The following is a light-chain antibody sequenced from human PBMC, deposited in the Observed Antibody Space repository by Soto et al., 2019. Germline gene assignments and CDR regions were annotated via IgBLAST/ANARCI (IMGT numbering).Light chain of an antibody. V-gene: IGLV3-21*02. CDR3: QVWDPSTDHPYV. Sequence: SYELTQPPSLSVAPGQTARIPCGGNNIGSKTVHWYQQKPGQAPVPAVYDGRDRPSGIPERFSGSNSGNTATLTISRVEAGDEADYYCQVWDPSTDHPYVFGTGTKVTVL. CDR1: NIGSKT. J-gene: IGLJ1*01. CDR2: DGR.